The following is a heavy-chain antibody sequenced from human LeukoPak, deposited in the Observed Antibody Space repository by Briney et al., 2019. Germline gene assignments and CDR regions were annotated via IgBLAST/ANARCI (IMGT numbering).Heavy chain of an antibody. CDR1: GFTFSDYW. Sequence: PGGSLRLSCAASGFTFSDYWMGWVRQAPGRGLEWVAVISYDGSNKYYADSVKGRFTISRDNSKNTLYLQMNSLRAEDTAVYYCARELSGWYSGDYWGQGTLVTVSS. J-gene: IGHJ4*02. CDR2: ISYDGSNK. D-gene: IGHD6-19*01. V-gene: IGHV3-30*03. CDR3: ARELSGWYSGDY.